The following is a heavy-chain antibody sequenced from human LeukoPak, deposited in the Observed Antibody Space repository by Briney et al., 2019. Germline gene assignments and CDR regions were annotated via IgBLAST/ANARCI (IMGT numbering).Heavy chain of an antibody. V-gene: IGHV3-20*04. D-gene: IGHD1-26*01. J-gene: IGHJ6*02. CDR3: AKHMRATNTYAFFGLDV. Sequence: GASLRLSCAATGFTFKNYGMQCARQPPGKGLEWVSSINWNGGGTDYADSVKGRFTISRDKTKNSLYLQLSSLRPEDTALYYCAKHMRATNTYAFFGLDVWGQGTTVTVSS. CDR2: INWNGGGT. CDR1: GFTFKNYG.